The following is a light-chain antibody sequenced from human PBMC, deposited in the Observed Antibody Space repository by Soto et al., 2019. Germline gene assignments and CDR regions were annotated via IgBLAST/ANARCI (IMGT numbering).Light chain of an antibody. CDR2: GAS. Sequence: EIVLTQSPGTLSLSPGERATLSCRASQSVASNNLAWYQQIPGQSPRILIYGASSRATGIPDRFSGSGSGTDFTLTISRLEPEDFAVYYCQQYNSWPTFGGGTKVEIK. V-gene: IGKV3-20*01. J-gene: IGKJ4*01. CDR3: QQYNSWPT. CDR1: QSVASNN.